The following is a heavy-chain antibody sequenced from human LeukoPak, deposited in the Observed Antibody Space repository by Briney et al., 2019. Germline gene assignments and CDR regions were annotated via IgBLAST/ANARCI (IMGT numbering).Heavy chain of an antibody. Sequence: GGSLRLSCAASGFDFGAYEMNWVRQAPGKGLEWVSYIAGSDTTTYYADSVKGRFTISRDNAKNSLYLQMNSLRAEDTAVYYCARGINYYDSSGYYSPPYYYYYYMDVWGKGTTVTVSS. CDR1: GFDFGAYE. CDR2: IAGSDTTT. J-gene: IGHJ6*03. V-gene: IGHV3-48*03. CDR3: ARGINYYDSSGYYSPPYYYYYYMDV. D-gene: IGHD3-22*01.